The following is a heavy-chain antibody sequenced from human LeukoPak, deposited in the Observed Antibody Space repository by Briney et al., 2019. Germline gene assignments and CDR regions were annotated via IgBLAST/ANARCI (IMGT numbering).Heavy chain of an antibody. V-gene: IGHV3-21*06. CDR3: ARDYTGWSLGY. J-gene: IGHJ4*02. CDR1: GFTFGSYS. D-gene: IGHD2-15*01. CDR2: ISSSSSPI. Sequence: GSLRLSCAASGFTFGSYSMNWVRQAPGKGLEWVSSISSSSSPIYYADSVKGRFTVSRDNAKNSLYLQMNDLRAEDTAVYYCARDYTGWSLGYWGQGTLVTVSS.